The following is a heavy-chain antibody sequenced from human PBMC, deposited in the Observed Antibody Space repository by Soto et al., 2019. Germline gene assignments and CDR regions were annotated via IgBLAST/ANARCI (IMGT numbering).Heavy chain of an antibody. CDR3: ARDWGEAPNSIRVDGMDV. V-gene: IGHV3-33*01. J-gene: IGHJ6*02. Sequence: QVQMVESGGGVVQPGTSLRLSCTTSGFTFSRHTMHWVRQSPGKGLEWVALIWYDGLNKYYADSVKGRFSISRDNSGGLSXLQMNDLRAEDTALYCCARDWGEAPNSIRVDGMDVWGQGTTVSVSS. CDR1: GFTFSRHT. CDR2: IWYDGLNK. D-gene: IGHD1-20*01.